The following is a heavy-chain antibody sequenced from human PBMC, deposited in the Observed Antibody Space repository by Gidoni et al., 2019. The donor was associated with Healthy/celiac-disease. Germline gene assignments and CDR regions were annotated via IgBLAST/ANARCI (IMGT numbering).Heavy chain of an antibody. CDR1: GGSISSYY. Sequence: QVQLQESGTGLVKPSETLSLTCTVYGGSISSYYWSWIRQPPGKGLEWIGYIYYSGSTNYHPSLKSRVTLSVDTSKNQFSLMLSSVTAADPAVYYCARGFDDILTGYYLGAFDIWGQGTMVTVSS. V-gene: IGHV4-59*01. D-gene: IGHD3-9*01. CDR3: ARGFDDILTGYYLGAFDI. J-gene: IGHJ3*02. CDR2: IYYSGST.